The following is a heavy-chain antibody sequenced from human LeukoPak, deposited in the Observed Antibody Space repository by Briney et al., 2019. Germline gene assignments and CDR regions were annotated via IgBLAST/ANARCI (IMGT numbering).Heavy chain of an antibody. Sequence: SETLSLTCTVSGGSISSYFWSWLRQPAGKGLEWIGRIYASGSTNYNPFLKSRVTMSVDTSKNQFSLKLTSVTAADTAVYYCAREYSSSSGKNAFDIWGQGTMVTVSS. CDR3: AREYSSSSGKNAFDI. V-gene: IGHV4-4*07. CDR1: GGSISSYF. CDR2: IYASGST. J-gene: IGHJ3*02. D-gene: IGHD6-6*01.